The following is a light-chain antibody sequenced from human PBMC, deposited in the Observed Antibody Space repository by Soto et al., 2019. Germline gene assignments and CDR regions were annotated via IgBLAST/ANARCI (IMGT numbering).Light chain of an antibody. CDR1: QSVNNNY. Sequence: EIVLTQSPGTLSLSPGERATLSCRASQSVNNNYLAWYQQKPGQPPRLLIYRASSRAIRIPDRFSGGGSGTDFTLTISRLEPEDFEVYYCQQYGSSYTFGPGTKVDIK. CDR3: QQYGSSYT. V-gene: IGKV3-20*01. J-gene: IGKJ3*01. CDR2: RAS.